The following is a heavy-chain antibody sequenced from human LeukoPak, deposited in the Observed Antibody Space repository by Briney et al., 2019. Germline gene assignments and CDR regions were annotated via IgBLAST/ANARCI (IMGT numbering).Heavy chain of an antibody. V-gene: IGHV1-46*01. CDR3: ARGDSSSSAFYYYGMDV. D-gene: IGHD6-6*01. Sequence: ASVKVSCKASGYTFPSYFMHWVRQAPGQGLEWMGIINPTGGSTTYAQKFQGRVTMTRDTSTSTVYMELSSLRSDDTAVYYCARGDSSSSAFYYYGMDVWGQGTTVTVSS. J-gene: IGHJ6*02. CDR1: GYTFPSYF. CDR2: INPTGGST.